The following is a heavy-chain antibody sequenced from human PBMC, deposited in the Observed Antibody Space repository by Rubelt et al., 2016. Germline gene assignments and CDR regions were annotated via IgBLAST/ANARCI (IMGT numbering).Heavy chain of an antibody. CDR2: ISAYNGNT. CDR1: GYTFTSYG. CDR3: ARVEYYYDSSGYSDY. D-gene: IGHD3-22*01. V-gene: IGHV1-18*01. Sequence: QVQLVQSGAEVKKPGASVKVSCKASGYTFTSYGISWVRQATGHGLEWMGWISAYNGNTNYAQKLQGRVTMTTDTSTSTAYMELRSLRSDDTAVYYCARVEYYYDSSGYSDYWGQGTLVTVSS. J-gene: IGHJ4*02.